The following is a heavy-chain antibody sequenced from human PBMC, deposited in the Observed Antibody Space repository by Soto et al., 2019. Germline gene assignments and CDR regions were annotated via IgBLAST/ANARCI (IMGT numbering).Heavy chain of an antibody. Sequence: SETLSLTCTVSGGSISSGGYYWSWIRQYPGKGLEWIGYIYYSGSTYYNPSLKSRVTISVDTSKNQFSLKLSSVTAADTAVYYCARAVGSGYHHFDYWGQGTLVTVSS. J-gene: IGHJ4*02. D-gene: IGHD3-22*01. CDR2: IYYSGST. CDR1: GGSISSGGYY. CDR3: ARAVGSGYHHFDY. V-gene: IGHV4-31*03.